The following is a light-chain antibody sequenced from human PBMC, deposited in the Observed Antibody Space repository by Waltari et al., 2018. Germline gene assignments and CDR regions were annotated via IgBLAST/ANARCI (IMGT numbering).Light chain of an antibody. Sequence: ERVMTQSPATLSVSPGERATLSCRASQSVTSNLAWYQQKPGQAPRVLIYGASTRATGSPARFSGSGSGTEFTLTISSLQPEDFATYYCQQSYSTPYTFGQGTKLEIK. J-gene: IGKJ2*01. CDR3: QQSYSTPYT. V-gene: IGKV3-15*01. CDR1: QSVTSN. CDR2: GAS.